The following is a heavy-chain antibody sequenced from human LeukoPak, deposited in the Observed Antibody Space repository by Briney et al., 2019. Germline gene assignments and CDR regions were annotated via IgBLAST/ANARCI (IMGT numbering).Heavy chain of an antibody. Sequence: HPGGSLRLSCAASGFTFSSYAMHWVRQAPGKGLEYVSAISSNGGSTYYANSVRGRFTISRDNSKNTLYLQMGSLRAEDMAVYYCARRGSEVVGTGEWYFGYWGRGTLVTVSS. D-gene: IGHD2-15*01. V-gene: IGHV3-64*01. CDR2: ISSNGGST. CDR1: GFTFSSYA. J-gene: IGHJ4*02. CDR3: ARRGSEVVGTGEWYFGY.